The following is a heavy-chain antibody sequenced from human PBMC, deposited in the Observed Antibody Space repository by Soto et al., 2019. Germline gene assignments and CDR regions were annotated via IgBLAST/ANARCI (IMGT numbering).Heavy chain of an antibody. CDR2: IVVGSGNT. V-gene: IGHV1-58*01. CDR3: AAAGGYYDFWSCYYGPRYYFDY. Sequence: SVKVSCKASGFTFTSSAVQWVRQARGQRLEWIGWIVVGSGNTNYAQKFQERVTITRDMSTSTAYMELSSLRSDDTAVYYCAAAGGYYDFWSCYYGPRYYFDYGGQGTLVTVSS. D-gene: IGHD3-3*01. J-gene: IGHJ4*02. CDR1: GFTFTSSA.